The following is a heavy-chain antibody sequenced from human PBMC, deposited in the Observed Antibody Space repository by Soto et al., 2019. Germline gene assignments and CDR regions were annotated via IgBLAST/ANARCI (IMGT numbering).Heavy chain of an antibody. Sequence: ASVKVSCKASGYSFTNYGVTWVRQAPGQGLEWMGWISAFNGNTHYAQNLQGRVTMTTDASTSTAYMELRSLRSDDTAVYYCARDRGVAPPVAGNTHYYYYMDVWGKGTMVTVSS. D-gene: IGHD6-19*01. J-gene: IGHJ6*03. CDR1: GYSFTNYG. CDR3: ARDRGVAPPVAGNTHYYYYMDV. V-gene: IGHV1-18*01. CDR2: ISAFNGNT.